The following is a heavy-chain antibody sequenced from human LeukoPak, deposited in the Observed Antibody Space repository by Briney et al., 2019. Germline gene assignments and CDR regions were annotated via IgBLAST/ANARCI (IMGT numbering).Heavy chain of an antibody. J-gene: IGHJ4*02. D-gene: IGHD5-18*01. CDR2: IYHSGST. V-gene: IGHV4-38-2*02. Sequence: PSETLSLTCTVSGYSISSGYYWGWIRQPPGKGLEWIGTIYHSGSTYYNSSLKSRVTISVDTSKNQFSLKLSSVTAADTAVYYCAGGLGGYNYGRTNYFDYWGQGTLVTVSS. CDR3: AGGLGGYNYGRTNYFDY. CDR1: GYSISSGYY.